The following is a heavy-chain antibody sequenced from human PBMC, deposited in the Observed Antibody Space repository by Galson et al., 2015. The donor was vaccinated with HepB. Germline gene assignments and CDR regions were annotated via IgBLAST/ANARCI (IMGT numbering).Heavy chain of an antibody. CDR2: INTNTGNP. CDR1: GYIFNNYP. D-gene: IGHD3-10*01. Sequence: SVKVSCKASGYIFNNYPINWVRQAPGQGLEWMGWINTNTGNPTYAQGFTGRFVFSLYTSVSTAYLQISSLKAEDTAVYYCARTPYYGSGSYYNAWFDPWGQGTLVTVSS. V-gene: IGHV7-4-1*02. J-gene: IGHJ5*02. CDR3: ARTPYYGSGSYYNAWFDP.